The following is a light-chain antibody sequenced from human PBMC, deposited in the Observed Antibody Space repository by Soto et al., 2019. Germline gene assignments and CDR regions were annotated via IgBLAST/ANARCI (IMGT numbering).Light chain of an antibody. CDR2: GAS. V-gene: IGKV3-20*01. Sequence: ETMLTQSPATLSASPGERATLSCRASQSVSSSYLAWYQQKPGQAPRLLIYGASSRATGIPDRFSGTGSETDFTLTISRLEPEDFAVYYCQQYDNSPITFGQGTRLEI. J-gene: IGKJ5*01. CDR1: QSVSSSY. CDR3: QQYDNSPIT.